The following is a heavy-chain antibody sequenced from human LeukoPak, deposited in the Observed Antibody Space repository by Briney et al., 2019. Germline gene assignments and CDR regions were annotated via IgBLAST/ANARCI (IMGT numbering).Heavy chain of an antibody. D-gene: IGHD5-12*01. V-gene: IGHV1-2*02. CDR3: ARELNPYSGLTSQLFDY. Sequence: ASVKVSCKASGVTFSNFAISWVRQAPGQGLEWMGWINPNSGGTNYAQKFQGRVTMTRDTSISTAYMELSRLRSDDTAVYYCARELNPYSGLTSQLFDYWGQGTLVTVSS. J-gene: IGHJ4*02. CDR2: INPNSGGT. CDR1: GVTFSNFA.